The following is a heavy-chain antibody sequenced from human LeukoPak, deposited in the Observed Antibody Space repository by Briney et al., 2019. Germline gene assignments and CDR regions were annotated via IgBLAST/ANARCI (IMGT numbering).Heavy chain of an antibody. Sequence: ASVKVSCKASGGTFSDYGFSWVRQAPGQGLEWMGRIIPILGRAIYAQKFQGRVTMTRDTSTSTVYMELSSLRSEDTAVYYCARAPLFDYWGQRTLVTVSS. CDR1: GGTFSDYG. J-gene: IGHJ4*02. CDR3: ARAPLFDY. CDR2: IIPILGRA. V-gene: IGHV1-69*04.